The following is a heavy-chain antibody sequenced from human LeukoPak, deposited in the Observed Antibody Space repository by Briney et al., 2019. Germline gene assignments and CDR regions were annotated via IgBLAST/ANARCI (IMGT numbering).Heavy chain of an antibody. V-gene: IGHV3-21*01. D-gene: IGHD4/OR15-4a*01. J-gene: IGHJ4*02. CDR2: ISSSSTYI. CDR3: ARFQGAHY. Sequence: GGSLILSCAASGFTFSTYAMSWVRQAPGMGLEWVSSISSSSTYIYYADSVKGRFTISRDNTKNSLYLQMNSLRAEDTAVYYCARFQGAHYWGQGTLVTVSS. CDR1: GFTFSTYA.